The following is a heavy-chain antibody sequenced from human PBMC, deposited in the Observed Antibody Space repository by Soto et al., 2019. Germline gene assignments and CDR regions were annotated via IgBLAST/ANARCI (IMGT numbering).Heavy chain of an antibody. J-gene: IGHJ6*02. Sequence: EVQLLESGGGLVQPGGSLRLSFAGSGFNFSSFAMTWVRQAPGKGLEWVSTISGSGGSRFYADSVKGRFTLTRDNSKDTVYLQMNSLRVEDTAFYYCAKEGTEEWIHYYYPTDVWGRGTPVTVSS. CDR2: ISGSGGSR. D-gene: IGHD5-18*01. CDR3: AKEGTEEWIHYYYPTDV. CDR1: GFNFSSFA. V-gene: IGHV3-23*01.